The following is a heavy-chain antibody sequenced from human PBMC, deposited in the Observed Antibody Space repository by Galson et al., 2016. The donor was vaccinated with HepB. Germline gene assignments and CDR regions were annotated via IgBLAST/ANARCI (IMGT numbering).Heavy chain of an antibody. CDR2: RYYSGTT. V-gene: IGHV4-39*01. CDR1: GASISSNNYY. CDR3: VSSYCRSSTCYEYYYYGLEV. Sequence: ETLSLTCTVSGASISSNNYYWGWIRQPPGKGLVWIGSRYYSGTTYYNLSLKSRLTRSADTSKNQFSLKLSSVTAADTAVYYCVSSYCRSSTCYEYYYYGLEVWGQGTTVTVSS. D-gene: IGHD2/OR15-2a*01. J-gene: IGHJ6*02.